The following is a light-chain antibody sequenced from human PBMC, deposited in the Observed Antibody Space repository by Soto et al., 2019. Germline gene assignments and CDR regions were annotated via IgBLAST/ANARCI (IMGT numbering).Light chain of an antibody. J-gene: IGKJ1*01. CDR2: GAS. CDR3: QLYESPRT. CDR1: RSVRSNS. V-gene: IGKV3-20*01. Sequence: EIVLTQSPGALSLSPGERATLSCGASRSVRSNSLAWYQQKPGQDPRLLIYGASSRATCVPDRFRGSGSGTDFTLTISRLEPEDFAVYYCQLYESPRTFGQGTKVDIK.